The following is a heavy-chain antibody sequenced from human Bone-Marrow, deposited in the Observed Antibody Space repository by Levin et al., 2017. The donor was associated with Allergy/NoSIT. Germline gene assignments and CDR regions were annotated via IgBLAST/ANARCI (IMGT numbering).Heavy chain of an antibody. J-gene: IGHJ3*01. CDR3: ARRKFPASVGALADV. Sequence: PGGSLRLSCEVSGFTFSDYYMSWLRQVPGKGLEWVSYIGRTANVIYYADSVKGRFTISRDNAKNALFLEMHSLRADDTALYFCARRKFPASVGALADVWGQGTMVTVSS. CDR1: GFTFSDYY. V-gene: IGHV3-11*01. D-gene: IGHD2-15*01. CDR2: IGRTANVI.